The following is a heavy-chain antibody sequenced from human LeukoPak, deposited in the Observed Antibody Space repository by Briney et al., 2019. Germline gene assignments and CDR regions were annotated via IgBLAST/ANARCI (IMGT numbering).Heavy chain of an antibody. D-gene: IGHD4-23*01. Sequence: PGGSLRLSCAASGFTFDDYAMHWVRQAPGKGLEWVSLISWDGGSTYYADSVKGRFTISRDNAKNSLYLQMNSLRAEDTAVYYCARSGGRLLTVVTAYYFDYWGQGTLVTVSS. CDR1: GFTFDDYA. V-gene: IGHV3-43D*03. CDR2: ISWDGGST. J-gene: IGHJ4*02. CDR3: ARSGGRLLTVVTAYYFDY.